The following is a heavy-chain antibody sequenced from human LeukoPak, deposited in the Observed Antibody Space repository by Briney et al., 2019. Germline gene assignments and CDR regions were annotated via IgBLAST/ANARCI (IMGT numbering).Heavy chain of an antibody. V-gene: IGHV3-53*01. CDR3: AREAPTAVAGLRGDAFDI. J-gene: IGHJ3*02. CDR1: GFTVSSNY. Sequence: GGSLRLSCAASGFTVSSNYMSWVRQAPGKGLEWVSVIYSGVSTYCADSVKGRFTISRDNSKNTLYLQMNGLRAEDTAVYYCAREAPTAVAGLRGDAFDIWGQGTMVTVSS. D-gene: IGHD6-19*01. CDR2: IYSGVST.